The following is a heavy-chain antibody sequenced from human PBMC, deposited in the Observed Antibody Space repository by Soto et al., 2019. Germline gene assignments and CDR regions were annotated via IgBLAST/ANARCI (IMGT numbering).Heavy chain of an antibody. D-gene: IGHD3-16*01. CDR3: TREIWGGPLDY. V-gene: IGHV3-23*01. CDR1: GFTFSTYA. Sequence: EMHLLESGGGLVQPGGSLRLSCAASGFTFSTYAMSWVRQAPGKGLEWVSTLSRSGTTYYADSVKGRFTISRDNSKSTLYLQVFILRAEDTAIYYCTREIWGGPLDYWGQGTLVTVSS. J-gene: IGHJ4*02. CDR2: LSRSGTT.